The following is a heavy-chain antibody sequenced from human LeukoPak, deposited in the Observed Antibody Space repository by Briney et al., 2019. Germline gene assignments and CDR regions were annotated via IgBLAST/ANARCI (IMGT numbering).Heavy chain of an antibody. Sequence: SQTLSLTCSVSGDSITNINYYWGWIRQPPRKGLEWIATVYYTATTYSNLSLKSRVTISVDSSKNEVSLKVTSVTAADTAVYYCARDPVAGTGTDTWGQGTLVTVSS. CDR1: GDSITNINYY. CDR3: ARDPVAGTGTDT. J-gene: IGHJ5*02. V-gene: IGHV4-39*07. D-gene: IGHD6-13*01. CDR2: VYYTATT.